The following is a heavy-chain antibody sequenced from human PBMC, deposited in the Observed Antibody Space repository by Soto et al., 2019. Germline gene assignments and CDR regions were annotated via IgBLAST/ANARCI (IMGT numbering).Heavy chain of an antibody. CDR3: ARDRADRGFDY. D-gene: IGHD3-10*01. J-gene: IGHJ4*02. V-gene: IGHV1-69*18. CDR2: VLPLLGTT. Sequence: QVQLEQSGAEVKKPGSSVTVSCKASGDRFTSYAISWVRQAPGQGLEWVGTVLPLLGTTNYAQKLRGRVIITADESTSTAYMELGSLRSDDTAIYDCARDRADRGFDYWGQGTLVTVSS. CDR1: GDRFTSYA.